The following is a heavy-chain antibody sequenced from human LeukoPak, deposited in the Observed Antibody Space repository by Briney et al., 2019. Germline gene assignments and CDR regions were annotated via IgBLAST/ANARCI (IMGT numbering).Heavy chain of an antibody. Sequence: NPSETLSLTCTVSGGSISSSAHYWGWIRQPPGKGLEWIGSGGYSGIVGYSGSTFYNPSLKSRVTISVDTSKNQFSLKLSSVTAADTAVYYCARSDFWSGYLTGFGYWGQGTLVTVSS. CDR3: ARSDFWSGYLTGFGY. J-gene: IGHJ4*02. D-gene: IGHD3-3*01. V-gene: IGHV4-39*01. CDR1: GGSISSSAHY. CDR2: GGYSGIVGYSGST.